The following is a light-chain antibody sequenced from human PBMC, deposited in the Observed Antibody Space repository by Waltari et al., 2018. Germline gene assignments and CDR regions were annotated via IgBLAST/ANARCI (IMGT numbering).Light chain of an antibody. CDR3: SSYTSSTSVI. V-gene: IGLV2-14*03. CDR2: DVN. J-gene: IGLJ2*01. CDR1: SNDVGGYKY. Sequence: QSALTQPASVSGSPGQSITISCTGTSNDVGGYKYVSWYQQHPGKAPKVLIYDVNNRPSGVSNRFSGSKSGNTASLTISGLQAEDEADYFCSSYTSSTSVIFGGGTKVTVL.